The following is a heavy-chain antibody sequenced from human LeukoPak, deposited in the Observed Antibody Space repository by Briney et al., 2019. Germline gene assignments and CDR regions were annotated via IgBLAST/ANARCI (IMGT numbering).Heavy chain of an antibody. V-gene: IGHV3-66*01. CDR3: ARGFRGVSNFDY. Sequence: GGSLRLSCAASGFTVSSNYMSWVRQAPGKGLEWVSVIYSGGSTYYADSVKGRFTISRDNSKNTLYLQMNSLRAEDTAVYYCARGFRGVSNFDYWGQGTLVTVSS. J-gene: IGHJ4*02. CDR1: GFTVSSNY. D-gene: IGHD3-10*01. CDR2: IYSGGST.